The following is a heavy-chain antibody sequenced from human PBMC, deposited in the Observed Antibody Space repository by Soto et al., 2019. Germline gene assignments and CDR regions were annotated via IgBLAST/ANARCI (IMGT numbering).Heavy chain of an antibody. CDR2: INDRGDTT. J-gene: IGHJ2*01. Sequence: EEQLLESGGGLVQPGGSLRLSCVVSGFTFASFAMSWVRQPPGKGLEWISTINDRGDTTYYADSVKGRFTISRDNSKNPLYLQMNSLRAEDTAVYSCCLGWYFDLWGRGTLVSVSS. CDR3: CLGWYFDL. V-gene: IGHV3-23*01. CDR1: GFTFASFA. D-gene: IGHD7-27*01.